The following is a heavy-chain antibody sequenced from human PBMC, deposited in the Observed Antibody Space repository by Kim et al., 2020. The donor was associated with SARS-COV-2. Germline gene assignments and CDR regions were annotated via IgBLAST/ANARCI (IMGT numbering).Heavy chain of an antibody. V-gene: IGHV3-30*01. J-gene: IGHJ4*02. CDR3: ARNPTVVTLGGPFDY. D-gene: IGHD4-17*01. Sequence: DSVKGRFTIARDNSKNTLYLQMNSLRAEDTAVYYCARNPTVVTLGGPFDYWGQGTLVTVSS.